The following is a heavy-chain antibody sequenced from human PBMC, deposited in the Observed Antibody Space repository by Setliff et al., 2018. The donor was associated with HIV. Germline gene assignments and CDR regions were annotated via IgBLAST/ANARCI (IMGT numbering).Heavy chain of an antibody. CDR3: ARESPSSSWFYFDF. V-gene: IGHV4-38-2*02. Sequence: SETLSLTCDVSGFSISSRYYWGWIRQSPGKGLEWIGNIYHTGSTYYNPSLKSRVTLSVDTSKNQFSLKLGSVTAADTAVYYCARESPSSSWFYFDFWGQGTLVTVSS. CDR1: GFSISSRYY. D-gene: IGHD6-13*01. J-gene: IGHJ4*02. CDR2: IYHTGST.